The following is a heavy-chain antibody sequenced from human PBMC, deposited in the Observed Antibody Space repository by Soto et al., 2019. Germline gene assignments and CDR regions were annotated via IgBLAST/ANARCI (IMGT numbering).Heavy chain of an antibody. CDR3: ARDRSALAPYYHVVDV. CDR2: IFYSGTT. Sequence: QVQLHESGPGLVKPSETLSLTCSVSGGSLSNYYWSWLRQPPGKGLEWIANIFYSGTTNYNPSLRSRFTISVDSSKNQVSLSLSSVTAADTAVYYCARDRSALAPYYHVVDVWGQGTTVTVSS. J-gene: IGHJ6*02. D-gene: IGHD5-18*01. CDR1: GGSLSNYY. V-gene: IGHV4-59*01.